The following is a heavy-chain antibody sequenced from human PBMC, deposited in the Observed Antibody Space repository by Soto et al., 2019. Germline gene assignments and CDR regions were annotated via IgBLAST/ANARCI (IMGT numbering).Heavy chain of an antibody. CDR1: GFTFSSYS. CDR3: ARLNQLMVYATDY. CDR2: ISSSSSYI. D-gene: IGHD2-8*01. Sequence: GGSLRLSCAASGFTFSSYSMNWVRQAPGKGLEWVSSISSSSSYIYYADSVKGRFTISRDNAKNSLYLQMNSLRAEDTAVYYCARLNQLMVYATDYWGQGTLVTVSS. J-gene: IGHJ4*02. V-gene: IGHV3-21*01.